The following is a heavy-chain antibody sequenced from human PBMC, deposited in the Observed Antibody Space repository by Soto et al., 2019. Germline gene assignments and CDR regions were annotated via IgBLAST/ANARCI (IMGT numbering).Heavy chain of an antibody. Sequence: QLQLQESGPGHVKPSETLSLTCTVSGDSIDRTSYFWGWIRQPPGKGLEWIGCVYYGGSTYYNPSLKSRLTISVDTSTNQLSLKVRSVTAADTAVYYCARHAQLELDGYWGQGTLVTVSS. CDR2: VYYGGST. V-gene: IGHV4-39*01. J-gene: IGHJ4*02. D-gene: IGHD1-1*01. CDR1: GDSIDRTSYF. CDR3: ARHAQLELDGY.